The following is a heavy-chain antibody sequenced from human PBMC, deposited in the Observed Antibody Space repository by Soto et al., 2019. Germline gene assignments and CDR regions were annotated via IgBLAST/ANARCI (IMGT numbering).Heavy chain of an antibody. Sequence: QVQLVESGGGVVQPGRSLRLSGAASGFTFSSYGMHWVRQAPGKGLEGGAVISYHGNDKYYADSVKGRFTISRDNFKSTLYLQMSSLRAEDTAIYFCAKDLLHNTVTTCGSWGQGTLVTVSS. J-gene: IGHJ5*02. V-gene: IGHV3-30*18. CDR1: GFTFSSYG. D-gene: IGHD4-17*01. CDR3: AKDLLHNTVTTCGS. CDR2: ISYHGNDK.